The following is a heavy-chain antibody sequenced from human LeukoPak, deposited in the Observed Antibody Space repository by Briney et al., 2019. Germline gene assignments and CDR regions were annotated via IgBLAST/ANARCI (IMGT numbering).Heavy chain of an antibody. CDR1: GFSFSSYS. J-gene: IGHJ4*02. CDR2: ISSSASSI. Sequence: GGSLRLSCAASGFSFSSYSMNWVRQAPVKGLEWVSYISSSASSIFYADSVKGRLTISRDNAQNSLYLQMNSLRADDTAVYYCARALWYRSSWSYFDYWGQGTLVTVSS. D-gene: IGHD6-13*01. CDR3: ARALWYRSSWSYFDY. V-gene: IGHV3-48*01.